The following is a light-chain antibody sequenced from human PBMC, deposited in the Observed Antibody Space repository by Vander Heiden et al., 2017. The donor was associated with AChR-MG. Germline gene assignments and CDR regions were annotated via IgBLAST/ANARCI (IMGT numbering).Light chain of an antibody. J-gene: IGKJ1*01. CDR3: QQCDSNPRT. Sequence: DIQMTQSPSSLSASVGDRVTITCRASQSISSYLNWYQQKPGKAPKLLIYAASSLQSGVPSRFSGSASGTDFTLTISRLQPEDFATYYCQQCDSNPRTFGQGTRVEIK. V-gene: IGKV1-39*01. CDR2: AAS. CDR1: QSISSY.